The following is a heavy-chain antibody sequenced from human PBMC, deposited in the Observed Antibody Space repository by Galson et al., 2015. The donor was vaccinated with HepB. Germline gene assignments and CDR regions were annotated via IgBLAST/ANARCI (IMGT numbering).Heavy chain of an antibody. CDR3: ASRRGADPLGFDY. CDR2: IYPGDSDT. CDR1: GYSFANCW. J-gene: IGHJ4*02. V-gene: IGHV5-51*01. D-gene: IGHD3-16*01. Sequence: QSGAEVKKPGESLKISCKGSGYSFANCWIGWVRQMPGKGLEWMGNIYPGDSDTRYSPSFQGQVTISADKSISTAYLQWSSLKASDTAMYYCASRRGADPLGFDYWGQGTLVTVSS.